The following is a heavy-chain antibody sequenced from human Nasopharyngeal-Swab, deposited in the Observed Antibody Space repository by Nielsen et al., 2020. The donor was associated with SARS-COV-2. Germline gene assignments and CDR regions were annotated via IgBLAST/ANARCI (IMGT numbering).Heavy chain of an antibody. Sequence: GESLKIPCTASGFTFSSYAMSWVRQAPGKGLEWVSEISGSGGSTYYAESVKGRFTISRDNSKNTLYLQMSSLRAEDTAIYYCAKDLGVESPLWFDYWGQGTLLTVSS. CDR2: ISGSGGST. CDR1: GFTFSSYA. CDR3: AKDLGVESPLWFDY. D-gene: IGHD4-23*01. J-gene: IGHJ4*02. V-gene: IGHV3-23*01.